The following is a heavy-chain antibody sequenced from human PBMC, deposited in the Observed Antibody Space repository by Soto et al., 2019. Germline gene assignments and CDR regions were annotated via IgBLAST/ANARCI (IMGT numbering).Heavy chain of an antibody. CDR2: ISYLGNT. D-gene: IGHD6-13*01. Sequence: TLSMTCTVFVGSISTSYWTWVRQSPTKVREWIEYISYLGNTNYTPSLMSRVTISVDTPKSQISLKLDSVTAADTAMYYCASAGAGRAPICIWGPGTMVTASS. CDR3: ASAGAGRAPICI. V-gene: IGHV4-59*01. CDR1: VGSISTSY. J-gene: IGHJ3*02.